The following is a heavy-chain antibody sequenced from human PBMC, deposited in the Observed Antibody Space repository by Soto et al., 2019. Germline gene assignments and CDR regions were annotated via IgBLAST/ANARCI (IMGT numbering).Heavy chain of an antibody. CDR2: IYYSGST. V-gene: IGHV4-39*01. J-gene: IGHJ4*02. CDR1: GGSISSSSYY. D-gene: IGHD3-9*01. Sequence: SETLSLTCTVSGGSISSSSYYWGWIRQPPGKGLEWIGSIYYSGSTYYNPSLKSRVTISVDTSKNQFSLKLSSVTAADTAVYYCARHRGYYDILTGYYTELYFDYWGQGTLVTVSS. CDR3: ARHRGYYDILTGYYTELYFDY.